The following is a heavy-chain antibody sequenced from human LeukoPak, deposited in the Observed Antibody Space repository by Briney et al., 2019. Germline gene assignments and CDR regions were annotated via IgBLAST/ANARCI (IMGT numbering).Heavy chain of an antibody. D-gene: IGHD4-17*01. V-gene: IGHV1-2*02. CDR2: MNPKSGGR. CDR3: SREDPTDATPLDL. J-gene: IGHJ5*02. Sequence: ASVKVSCKASAYTFIDYYMHWVRQAPGQGLELMGWMNPKSGGRNYAQKFLGRVTMTADTSNTTAYMQLSSLTFDDTAVYYCSREDPTDATPLDLWGQGVLVTDCS. CDR1: AYTFIDYY.